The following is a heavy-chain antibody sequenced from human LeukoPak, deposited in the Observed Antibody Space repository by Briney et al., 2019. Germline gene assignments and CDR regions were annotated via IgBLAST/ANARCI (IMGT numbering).Heavy chain of an antibody. Sequence: PGGSLRLSCAVSGFTFSSYWMHWVRQAPGKGVVWVSRIKTDGSSTAYADSVKGRFTISRDNAENTLYLQMNSLRADDTAVYYCARDSSGSGSFYRNWFDSWGQGTLVTVSS. D-gene: IGHD3-10*01. CDR2: IKTDGSST. CDR1: GFTFSSYW. CDR3: ARDSSGSGSFYRNWFDS. J-gene: IGHJ5*01. V-gene: IGHV3-74*01.